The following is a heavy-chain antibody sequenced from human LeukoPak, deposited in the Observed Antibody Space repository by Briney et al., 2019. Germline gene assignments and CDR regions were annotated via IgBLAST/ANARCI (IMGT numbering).Heavy chain of an antibody. J-gene: IGHJ6*04. Sequence: ASVKVSCTVSGYTLTELSMHWVRQAPGKGLEWMGGFDPEDGETIYAQKFQGRVTMTEDTSTDTAYMELSSLRSEDTAVYYCATEGLRAVPAADPYYYYGMDVWGKGTTVTVSS. CDR1: GYTLTELS. CDR3: ATEGLRAVPAADPYYYYGMDV. V-gene: IGHV1-24*01. CDR2: FDPEDGET. D-gene: IGHD2-2*01.